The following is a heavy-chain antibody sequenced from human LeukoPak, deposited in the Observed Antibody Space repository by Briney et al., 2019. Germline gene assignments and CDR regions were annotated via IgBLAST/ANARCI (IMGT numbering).Heavy chain of an antibody. V-gene: IGHV3-30*18. Sequence: PGGSLRLSCAASGFTFDSYGMHWVRQAPGKGLEWVAVISYDGSNKYYVDSVKGRFTISRDNSKNTLYLQMNSMRPEYTAVYYCAKDRTYDYGTYDAFDIWGPGTMVTVSS. D-gene: IGHD4-17*01. CDR1: GFTFDSYG. J-gene: IGHJ3*02. CDR2: ISYDGSNK. CDR3: AKDRTYDYGTYDAFDI.